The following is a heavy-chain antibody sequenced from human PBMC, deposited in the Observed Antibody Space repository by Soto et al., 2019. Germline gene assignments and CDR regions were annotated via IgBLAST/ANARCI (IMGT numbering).Heavy chain of an antibody. D-gene: IGHD4-17*01. V-gene: IGHV4-34*01. CDR3: ARGRKVTTPPFYYYYGLDV. Sequence: QVQLQQWGAGLLKPSETLSLTCAVYGESFSDYYWSWIRQPPGKGLEWIGEINHSGSTKYNPSLKRRVTISVDTSKNQFSLKLSSVTAANTAVYYCARGRKVTTPPFYYYYGLDVWGQGTTVTVSS. J-gene: IGHJ6*02. CDR2: INHSGST. CDR1: GESFSDYY.